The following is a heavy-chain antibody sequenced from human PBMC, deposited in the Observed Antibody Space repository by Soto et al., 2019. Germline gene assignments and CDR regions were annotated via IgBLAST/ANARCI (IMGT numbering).Heavy chain of an antibody. CDR3: ARDRRGYSGYDYLPYFDY. V-gene: IGHV3-7*04. Sequence: EVQLVESGGGLVQPGGSLRLSCAASGFTFSTYWMSWVRQAPGKGLEWVANIKQDGSEEYYVDSVKGRFTISRDNAKNSLYLQMNSLRAEDTAVYYCARDRRGYSGYDYLPYFDYWGQGTLVTVSS. D-gene: IGHD5-12*01. CDR2: IKQDGSEE. CDR1: GFTFSTYW. J-gene: IGHJ4*02.